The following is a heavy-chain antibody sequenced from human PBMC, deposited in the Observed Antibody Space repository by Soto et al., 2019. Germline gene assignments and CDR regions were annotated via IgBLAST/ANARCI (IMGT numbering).Heavy chain of an antibody. D-gene: IGHD5-12*01. CDR3: TTSDNDKFVDY. Sequence: GGSLRLSCAASGFSFNGSAMHWVRQASGKGLEWVGRIRSRANSYATTYAASVKGRFTISRDDSENTASLHMNSLKTEDTAVYYCTTSDNDKFVDYWGQGNLVTVSS. V-gene: IGHV3-73*01. CDR1: GFSFNGSA. J-gene: IGHJ4*02. CDR2: IRSRANSYAT.